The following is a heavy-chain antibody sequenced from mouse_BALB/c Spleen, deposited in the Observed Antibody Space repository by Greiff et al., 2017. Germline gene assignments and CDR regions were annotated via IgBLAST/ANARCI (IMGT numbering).Heavy chain of an antibody. CDR2: ISSGSSTI. D-gene: IGHD1-2*01. CDR3: ARSAPSFTTAYAY. Sequence: EVKLMESGGGLVQPGGSRKLSCAASGFTFSSFGMHWVRQAPEKGLEWVAYISSGSSTIYYADTVKGRFTISRDNPKNTLFLQMTSLRSEDTAMYYCARSAPSFTTAYAYWGQGTLVTVSA. CDR1: GFTFSSFG. V-gene: IGHV5-17*02. J-gene: IGHJ3*01.